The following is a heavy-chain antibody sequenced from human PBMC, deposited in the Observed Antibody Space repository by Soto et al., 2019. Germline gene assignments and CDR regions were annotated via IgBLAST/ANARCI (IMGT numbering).Heavy chain of an antibody. J-gene: IGHJ6*02. V-gene: IGHV4-59*01. D-gene: IGHD3-3*01. CDR2: IYHGGSA. CDR1: GGSISTDY. CDR3: ARGEWFLRGYCRDV. Sequence: QVQLQESGPGLVKPSETLSLTCTVSGGSISTDYWSWIRQPPGKRLEYIGLIYHGGSANYNPSRASRVTISPDTSKNQRSLKLSSVTAADTSVYYCARGEWFLRGYCRDVWGRGTTVTVS.